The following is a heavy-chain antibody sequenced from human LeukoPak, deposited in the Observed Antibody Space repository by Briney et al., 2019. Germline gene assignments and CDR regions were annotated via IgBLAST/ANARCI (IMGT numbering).Heavy chain of an antibody. Sequence: GGSLRLSCAASGFTFSDYYMSWIRQAPGKGLEWVSYISSSGSTIYYADSVKGRFTISRDNAKNSLYLQTNSLRAEDTAVYYCARDGGDTAMVDNWFDPWGQGTLVTVSS. CDR2: ISSSGSTI. J-gene: IGHJ5*02. CDR3: ARDGGDTAMVDNWFDP. D-gene: IGHD5-18*01. CDR1: GFTFSDYY. V-gene: IGHV3-11*04.